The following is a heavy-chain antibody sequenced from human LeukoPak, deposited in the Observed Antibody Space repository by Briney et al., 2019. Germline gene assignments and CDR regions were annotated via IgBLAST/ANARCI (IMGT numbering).Heavy chain of an antibody. CDR3: ARLVNNAFDI. D-gene: IGHD4-23*01. CDR1: RLTFSSHW. CDR2: INQDGSES. J-gene: IGHJ3*02. Sequence: GGSLRLSCAASRLTFSSHWMSWVRQAPGKGLEWVTHINQDGSESYYVDSVKGRFTISRDNAKNSLYLQMNSLRAEDTAVYYCARLVNNAFDIWGQGTMVTVSS. V-gene: IGHV3-7*01.